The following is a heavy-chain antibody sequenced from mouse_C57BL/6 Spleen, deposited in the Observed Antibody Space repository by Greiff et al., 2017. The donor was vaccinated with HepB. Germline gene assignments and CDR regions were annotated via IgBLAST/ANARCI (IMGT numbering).Heavy chain of an antibody. J-gene: IGHJ3*01. Sequence: QVQLQQPGAELVMPGASVKLSCKASGYTFTSYWMHWVKQRPGQGLEWIGEIDPSDSYTNYNQKFKGKSTLTVDKSSSTAYMQLSSLTSEDSAVYYCASVWDWFAYWGQGTLVTVSA. V-gene: IGHV1-69*01. CDR2: IDPSDSYT. CDR3: ASVWDWFAY. CDR1: GYTFTSYW. D-gene: IGHD2-10*02.